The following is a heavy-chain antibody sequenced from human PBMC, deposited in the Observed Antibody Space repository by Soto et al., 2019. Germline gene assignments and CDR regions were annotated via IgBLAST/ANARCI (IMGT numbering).Heavy chain of an antibody. J-gene: IGHJ5*02. CDR3: AKVSRDGSQVA. CDR2: FTSDGAT. Sequence: EVQLLESGGGLEQPGGSLRLSCAASGFIFSSYAMSWVRQAPGKGLEWVSTFTSDGATYYADSVRARFTISRDNSKNTLFLQTNSLRAEDTGLYYCAKVSRDGSQVAWGQGTLVTVSS. CDR1: GFIFSSYA. D-gene: IGHD2-15*01. V-gene: IGHV3-23*01.